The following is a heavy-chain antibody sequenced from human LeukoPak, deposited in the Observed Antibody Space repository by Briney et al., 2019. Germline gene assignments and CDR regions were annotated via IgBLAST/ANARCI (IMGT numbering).Heavy chain of an antibody. Sequence: GGSLRLSCAASGFTFSSYSMHWVRHAPGKGLVWVSRITSGGSSTIYADSVKGRFTISRDNAKNTLYLQMNSLRAEDTALYYCAMYSSSDAFDIWGQGTVVTVSS. CDR2: ITSGGSST. D-gene: IGHD6-6*01. CDR1: GFTFSSYS. V-gene: IGHV3-74*01. CDR3: AMYSSSDAFDI. J-gene: IGHJ3*02.